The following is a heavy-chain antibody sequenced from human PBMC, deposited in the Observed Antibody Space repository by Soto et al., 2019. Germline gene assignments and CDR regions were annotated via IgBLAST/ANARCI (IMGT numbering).Heavy chain of an antibody. CDR1: NGSISSRSSY. Sequence: QLQLQESGSGLVKPSETLSLTCIVSNGSISSRSSYWGWIRQTPGKGLEWIGSIYYIGNTYYNPSINSRGTIAIDTSKTQFSLKMNSVTAADTAVYFCGGQDYGAKGYYFENWGKGALVTVSS. J-gene: IGHJ4*02. CDR3: GGQDYGAKGYYFEN. D-gene: IGHD4-17*01. CDR2: IYYIGNT. V-gene: IGHV4-39*01.